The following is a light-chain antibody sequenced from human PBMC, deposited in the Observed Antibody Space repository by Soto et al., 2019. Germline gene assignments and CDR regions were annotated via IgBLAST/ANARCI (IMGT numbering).Light chain of an antibody. Sequence: DIQMTQSPSTLSASVGDRVTITCRASQSISSWLAWYQQKPGKAPKLLIHKASTLESGVPSRFSGSGSGTEFTLTISSLQPDDFATYYCQQYNSSSRTFGQGTKVEIK. CDR2: KAS. CDR3: QQYNSSSRT. V-gene: IGKV1-5*03. CDR1: QSISSW. J-gene: IGKJ1*01.